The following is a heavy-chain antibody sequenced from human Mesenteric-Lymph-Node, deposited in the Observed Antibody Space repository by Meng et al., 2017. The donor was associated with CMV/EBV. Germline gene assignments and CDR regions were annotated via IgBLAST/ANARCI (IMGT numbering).Heavy chain of an antibody. J-gene: IGHJ1*01. D-gene: IGHD3-22*01. CDR1: GGSFSGYC. Sequence: SETLSLTCAVYGGSFSGYCWSWIRQPPGKGLEWIGEINQSGSTSYNPSLKSRVTISVDTSKNQFSLELSSVTAADTALYYCARSYYDSNVYWGVGPPEYFQYWGQGTLVTVSS. CDR2: INQSGST. CDR3: ARSYYDSNVYWGVGPPEYFQY. V-gene: IGHV4-34*01.